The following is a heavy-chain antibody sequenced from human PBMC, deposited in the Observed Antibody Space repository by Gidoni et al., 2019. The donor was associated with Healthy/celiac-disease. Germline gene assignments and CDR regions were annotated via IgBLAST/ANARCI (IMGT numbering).Heavy chain of an antibody. V-gene: IGHV1-2*02. J-gene: IGHJ4*02. CDR1: GYTFTGYY. Sequence: QVQLVQSGAEVKKPGASVKVSCKASGYTFTGYYIHWVRQAPGQGLEWKGWINPSRGGVKFAQKFQGRVTMTRDTSINTAYMELSRLRSDDTAVYYCARDGPSYGGNSLSFDCWGPGTLVSVSS. D-gene: IGHD2-21*01. CDR3: ARDGPSYGGNSLSFDC. CDR2: INPSRGGV.